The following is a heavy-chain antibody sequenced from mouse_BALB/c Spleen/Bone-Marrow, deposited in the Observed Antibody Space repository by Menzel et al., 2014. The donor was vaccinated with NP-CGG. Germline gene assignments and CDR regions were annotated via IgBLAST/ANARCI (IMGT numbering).Heavy chain of an antibody. CDR1: GFTFSSYT. CDR2: ISSGGGNT. D-gene: IGHD1-1*01. CDR3: ARYPSYDYGYAMDY. V-gene: IGHV5-9*03. J-gene: IGHJ4*01. Sequence: EVQLVESGGGLVKPGGSLKLSCAASGFTFSSYTMSWVRQTPEKRLEWVATISSGGGNTYYPDSVKGRLTISRDNAKNNLYLQMSSLRSEDTALYYCARYPSYDYGYAMDYWGQGTSVTVSS.